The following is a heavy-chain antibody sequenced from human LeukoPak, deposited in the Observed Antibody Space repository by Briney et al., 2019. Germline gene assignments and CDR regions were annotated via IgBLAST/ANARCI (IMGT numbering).Heavy chain of an antibody. V-gene: IGHV3-23*01. CDR1: GFTFSAYA. Sequence: QSGRSLRLSCAASGFTFSAYAMSWVRQAPGKGLEWVSCIDATGGGIYYADSVKGRFTISRDNSKNTLYLQMNSLRAEDTAVYYCASETSGLFDYWGQGTLVTVSS. J-gene: IGHJ4*02. D-gene: IGHD3-10*01. CDR2: IDATGGGI. CDR3: ASETSGLFDY.